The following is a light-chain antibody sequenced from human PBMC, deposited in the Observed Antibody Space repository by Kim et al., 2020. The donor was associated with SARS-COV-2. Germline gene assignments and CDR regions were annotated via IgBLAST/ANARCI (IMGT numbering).Light chain of an antibody. Sequence: STGERATLYCRASQSVSSNLAWYQQKPGQAPRLLSYGASTRATGIPARFSGSGYGTEFTRTISSLQSEDFAVYYCQQYNNWPLTFGGGTKVDIK. V-gene: IGKV3-15*01. CDR1: QSVSSN. J-gene: IGKJ4*01. CDR3: QQYNNWPLT. CDR2: GAS.